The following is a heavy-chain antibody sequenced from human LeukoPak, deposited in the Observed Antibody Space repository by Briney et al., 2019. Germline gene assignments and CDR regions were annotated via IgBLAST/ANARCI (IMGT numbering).Heavy chain of an antibody. D-gene: IGHD2-21*02. J-gene: IGHJ4*02. Sequence: GGSLRLSCAASGFTFSSYAMHWVRQAPGKGLEWVAVISYDGSNKYYADSVKGRFTISRDNSKNTLYLQMNSLRAEDTAVYYCARDLGYCGGDCYPRGGFDYWGQGTLVTVSS. V-gene: IGHV3-30-3*01. CDR2: ISYDGSNK. CDR3: ARDLGYCGGDCYPRGGFDY. CDR1: GFTFSSYA.